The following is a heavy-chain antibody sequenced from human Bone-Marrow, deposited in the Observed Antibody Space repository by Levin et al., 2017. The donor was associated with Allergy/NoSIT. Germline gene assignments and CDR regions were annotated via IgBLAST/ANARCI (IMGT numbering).Heavy chain of an antibody. CDR2: ISNDGSTK. CDR1: GFTFASYD. CDR3: ARLTYVDFWSGND. D-gene: IGHD3-3*01. V-gene: IGHV3-30-3*01. Sequence: PGESLKISCAASGFTFASYDVHWVRQAPGKGLEWVALISNDGSTKSYADSVKGRFTISRDNSKNTLYLQMSSLRLEDTALYYCARLTYVDFWSGNDWGQGTLVTVSS. J-gene: IGHJ4*02.